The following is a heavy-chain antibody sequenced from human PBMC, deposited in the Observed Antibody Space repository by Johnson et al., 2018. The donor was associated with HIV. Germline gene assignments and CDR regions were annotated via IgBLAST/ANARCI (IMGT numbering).Heavy chain of an antibody. CDR3: ARGGEADAFDI. Sequence: VQLVESGGGVVQPGRSLRLSCAASGFTVSSNYMTWVRQAPGKGLEWVSLLYSGGSTYYADSVKGRFTISRDNSKNTLYLQMNSLSAEDTAVYYCARGGEADAFDIWGQGTMVTVSS. CDR2: LYSGGST. D-gene: IGHD3-16*01. V-gene: IGHV3-53*01. J-gene: IGHJ3*02. CDR1: GFTVSSNY.